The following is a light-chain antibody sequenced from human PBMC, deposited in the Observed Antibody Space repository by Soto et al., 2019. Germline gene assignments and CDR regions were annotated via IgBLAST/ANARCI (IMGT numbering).Light chain of an antibody. V-gene: IGKV1-39*01. CDR1: QNIINY. CDR3: QQSYSIPWT. Sequence: DIQMTQSPSSLSASVGDGVTITCRASQNIINYLNWYQQKPGKAPKLLIHAASSLQSGVPPRFSGTGSGTDFTLTISSLQPEDFATYYCQQSYSIPWTFGQGTNVEIK. J-gene: IGKJ1*01. CDR2: AAS.